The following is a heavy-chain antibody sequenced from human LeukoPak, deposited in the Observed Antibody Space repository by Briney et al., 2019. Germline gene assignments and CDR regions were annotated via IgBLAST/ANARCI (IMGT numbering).Heavy chain of an antibody. J-gene: IGHJ3*02. CDR1: GFTFSSYA. D-gene: IGHD2-15*01. V-gene: IGHV3-23*01. CDR3: AKGEYCSGGSCYSTAFDI. CDR2: ISGSGGST. Sequence: GGSLRLSCAASGFTFSSYAMSWFRQAPGKGLEWVSAISGSGGSTYYADSVKGRFTISRDNSKNTLYLQMNSLRAEDTAVYYCAKGEYCSGGSCYSTAFDIWGQGTMVTVSS.